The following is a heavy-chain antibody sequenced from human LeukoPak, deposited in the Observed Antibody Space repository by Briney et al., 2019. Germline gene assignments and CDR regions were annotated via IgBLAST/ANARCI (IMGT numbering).Heavy chain of an antibody. V-gene: IGHV3-30*03. Sequence: GGSLRLSCAASGFTFSSYGMHWVRQAPGKGLEWVAVISYDGSSKYSADSVKGRFTISRDNSRNTLFLQMNSLRAEDTAVYFCARASHYYDSSPSDYWGQGTLVTVSS. D-gene: IGHD3-22*01. CDR2: ISYDGSSK. CDR1: GFTFSSYG. CDR3: ARASHYYDSSPSDY. J-gene: IGHJ4*02.